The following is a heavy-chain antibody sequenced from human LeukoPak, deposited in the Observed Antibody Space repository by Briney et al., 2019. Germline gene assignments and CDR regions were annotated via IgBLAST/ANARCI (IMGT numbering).Heavy chain of an antibody. Sequence: PSETLSLTYTVSSGSISSGGYYWSWIRQHPGKGLEWLGYIYYSGSTYYNPSLKSRVTISVDTSKNQFSLKLSSVTAADTAVYYCAGGCSSTSCLTYFDYWGQGTLVTVSS. CDR2: IYYSGST. CDR3: AGGCSSTSCLTYFDY. CDR1: SGSISSGGYY. D-gene: IGHD2-2*01. V-gene: IGHV4-31*03. J-gene: IGHJ4*02.